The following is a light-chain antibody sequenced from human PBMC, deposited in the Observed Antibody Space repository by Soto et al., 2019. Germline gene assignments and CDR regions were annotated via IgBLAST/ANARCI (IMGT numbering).Light chain of an antibody. J-gene: IGKJ1*01. CDR1: QSISSW. CDR3: QQYNSHET. Sequence: DIQMTQSPSTLSASVGDRVTITCRASQSISSWLAWYQQKPGKAPKLLIYKASSLESGVPSRFSGSGSGTEFTLTISCLQPDDFATYYCQQYNSHETFGQGTKVEIK. CDR2: KAS. V-gene: IGKV1-5*03.